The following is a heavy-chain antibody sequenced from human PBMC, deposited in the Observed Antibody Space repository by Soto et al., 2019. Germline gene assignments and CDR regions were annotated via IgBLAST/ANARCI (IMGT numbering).Heavy chain of an antibody. V-gene: IGHV3-30*18. Sequence: GGSMRLSCAASGFTFSSYGMHWVSQAPGKGLEWVAVISYDGSNKYYADSVKGRFTISRDNSKNTLYLQMNSLRAEDTAVYYCAKVSRAGIYYYYYGMDVWGQGTTVTVSS. CDR3: AKVSRAGIYYYYYGMDV. CDR1: GFTFSSYG. J-gene: IGHJ6*02. CDR2: ISYDGSNK. D-gene: IGHD3-3*02.